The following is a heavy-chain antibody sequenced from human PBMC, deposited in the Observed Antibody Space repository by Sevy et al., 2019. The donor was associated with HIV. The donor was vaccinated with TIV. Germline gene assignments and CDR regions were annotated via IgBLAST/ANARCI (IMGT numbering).Heavy chain of an antibody. J-gene: IGHJ3*02. D-gene: IGHD2-2*01. CDR2: FNPNSGDT. CDR1: GYTFIDYY. Sequence: GESLKISCKASGYTFIDYYLIWVRQAPGQGLEWMGRFNPNSGDTNYAQKFQGRVTMTRDASINSAYMELSRLTSDDTAVYYCAREWGFAMANAFDIWGQGTMVTVSS. V-gene: IGHV1-2*06. CDR3: AREWGFAMANAFDI.